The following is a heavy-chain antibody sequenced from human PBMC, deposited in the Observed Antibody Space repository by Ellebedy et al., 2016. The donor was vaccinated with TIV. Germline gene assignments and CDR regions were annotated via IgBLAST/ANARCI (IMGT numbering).Heavy chain of an antibody. CDR3: ATFSGSSGSFDY. V-gene: IGHV1-3*01. Sequence: ASVKVSCKASGYSFTDYALHWVRQAPGQRLEWMGWINGDNGNTKYSQNFQGRITITRDTSASTAYMELSRLRSEDTAVYYCATFSGSSGSFDYWGQGTLVTVSS. CDR2: INGDNGNT. D-gene: IGHD6-19*01. J-gene: IGHJ4*02. CDR1: GYSFTDYA.